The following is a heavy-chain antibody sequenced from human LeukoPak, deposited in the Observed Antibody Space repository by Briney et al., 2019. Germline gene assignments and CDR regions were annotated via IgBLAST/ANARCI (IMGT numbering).Heavy chain of an antibody. CDR3: ATDGAGFDT. J-gene: IGHJ5*02. CDR1: GFTFNDYY. Sequence: GGSLTLSCAASGFTFNDYYMSWIRQAPGKGLEWLSYINIGGTNTHYADSVKGRFTISRDNAKKSLYLEMNNLRAEDTAVYYCATDGAGFDTWARESWSPSPQ. CDR2: INIGGTNT. V-gene: IGHV3-11*01.